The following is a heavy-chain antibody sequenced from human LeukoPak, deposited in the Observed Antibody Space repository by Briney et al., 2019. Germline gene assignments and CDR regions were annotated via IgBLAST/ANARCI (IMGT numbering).Heavy chain of an antibody. CDR2: LYYSGST. CDR3: ARSRPLDY. D-gene: IGHD6-13*01. J-gene: IGHJ4*02. V-gene: IGHV4-39*01. CDR1: GGSISSGTYY. Sequence: PSETLSLTCTASGGSISSGTYYWAWIRQPPGKGLEWIGNLYYSGSTYYHPSLKGRVTIFVDTSKNQFSLKLSSVTAADTAVYYCARSRPLDYWGQGTLVTVSS.